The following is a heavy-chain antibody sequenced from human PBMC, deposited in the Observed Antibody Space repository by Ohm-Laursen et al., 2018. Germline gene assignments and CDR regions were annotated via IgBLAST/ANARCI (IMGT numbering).Heavy chain of an antibody. J-gene: IGHJ5*02. D-gene: IGHD3-9*01. CDR3: ARLDFDWLNWFDP. CDR1: GFTFSSYW. V-gene: IGHV3-74*01. Sequence: SLRLSCAASGFTFSSYWMNWVRQAPGKGLVWVSRINSDGSSTSYADSVKGRFTISRDNAKNTLYLQMNSLRAEDTAVYYCARLDFDWLNWFDPWGQGTLVTVSS. CDR2: INSDGSST.